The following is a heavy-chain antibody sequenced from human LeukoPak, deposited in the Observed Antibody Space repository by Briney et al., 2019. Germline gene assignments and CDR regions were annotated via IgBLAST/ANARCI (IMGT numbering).Heavy chain of an antibody. D-gene: IGHD4-17*01. J-gene: IGHJ4*02. CDR1: A. Sequence: AIXXVXQXXXXXLXWXGXXNTNTGNPTNAQGFTGRFVFSLDTSVRTAYLQISSLKTEDTAVYYCARSNNDGDYLGVGFDYWGQGTLVTVSS. CDR3: ARSNNDGDYLGVGFDY. V-gene: IGHV7-4-1*02. CDR2: XNTNTGNP.